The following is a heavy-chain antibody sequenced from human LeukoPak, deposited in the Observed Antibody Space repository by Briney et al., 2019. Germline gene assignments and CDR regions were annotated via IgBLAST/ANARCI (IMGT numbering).Heavy chain of an antibody. CDR3: AGHHPRNTVDF. D-gene: IGHD2/OR15-2a*01. V-gene: IGHV4-34*01. CDR1: GGSFSGYY. Sequence: PSETLPLTCAVYGGSFSGYYWSWIRQPPGKGLEWIGEINHSGSTNYNPSLKSRVTISVDTSKNQFSLKLSSVTAADTAVYYCAGHHPRNTVDFWGQGTLVTVSS. CDR2: INHSGST. J-gene: IGHJ4*02.